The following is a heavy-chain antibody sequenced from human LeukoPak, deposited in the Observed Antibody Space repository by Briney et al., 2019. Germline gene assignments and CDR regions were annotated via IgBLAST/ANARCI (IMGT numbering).Heavy chain of an antibody. Sequence: SETLSLTCTVSGASIRGSNYYWGWIRQPPGKGLEWIASIYFSGATYYNPSLKSRVSISVDTSKNHFSLKLTSVTAADTAVYYCSRHMDYYDNSAYPPNDHWGQGTLVTVSS. D-gene: IGHD3-22*01. CDR1: GASIRGSNYY. CDR3: SRHMDYYDNSAYPPNDH. V-gene: IGHV4-39*01. CDR2: IYFSGAT. J-gene: IGHJ4*02.